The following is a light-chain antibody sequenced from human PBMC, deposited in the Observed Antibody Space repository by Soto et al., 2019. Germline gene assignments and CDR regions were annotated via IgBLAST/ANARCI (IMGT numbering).Light chain of an antibody. CDR1: SSDIGNYDF. J-gene: IGLJ3*02. CDR2: GVS. V-gene: IGLV2-14*01. Sequence: QSVLTQPASVSGSPGQWITISCTGTSSDIGNYDFVSWYQQVPGTAPKAMIYGVSSRPSGVPNRFSGSKSGNTASLTISGLQAEDEAYYYCSSYATSPCCMVFGGGTKLTVL. CDR3: SSYATSPCCMV.